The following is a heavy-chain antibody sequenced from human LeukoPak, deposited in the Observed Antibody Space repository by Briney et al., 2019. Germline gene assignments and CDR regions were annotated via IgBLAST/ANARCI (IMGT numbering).Heavy chain of an antibody. CDR3: ARGDTYYDFWSGYYSRDFNWFDP. CDR2: IYTSGST. Sequence: SETLSLTCTVSGGSISSYYWSWIRQPPGKGLEWIGYIYTSGSTNYNPSLKSRVTISVDTSKNQFSLKLSSVTAADTAVYYCARGDTYYDFWSGYYSRDFNWFDPWGQGTLVTVSS. CDR1: GGSISSYY. J-gene: IGHJ5*02. V-gene: IGHV4-4*09. D-gene: IGHD3-3*01.